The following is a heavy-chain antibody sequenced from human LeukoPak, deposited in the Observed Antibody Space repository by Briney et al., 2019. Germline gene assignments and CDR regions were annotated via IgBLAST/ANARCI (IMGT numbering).Heavy chain of an antibody. D-gene: IGHD3-16*01. V-gene: IGHV4-59*08. Sequence: ETLSLTCTVSGGSISSYYWSWIRQPPGKGLEWIGYIYYSGSTNYNPSLNGRVTVSVDTSKNQVSLKLTSVTAADTAVYYCARGHYGFDPWGQGTLVTVSS. CDR3: ARGHYGFDP. CDR2: IYYSGST. J-gene: IGHJ5*02. CDR1: GGSISSYY.